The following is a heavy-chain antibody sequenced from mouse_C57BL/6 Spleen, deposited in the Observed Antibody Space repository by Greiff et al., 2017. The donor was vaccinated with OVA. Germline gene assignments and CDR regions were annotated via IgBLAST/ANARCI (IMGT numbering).Heavy chain of an antibody. D-gene: IGHD1-1*01. V-gene: IGHV3-6*01. Sequence: EVKLMESGPGLVKPSQSLSLTCSVTGYSITSGYFWNWIRQFPGNKLERMGYNSDDGSNNYNPSLQNRISITRDTSKYQFRLKLHAVTTEDTATYYSARSAFITTGGGYWGQGTTLTVSS. J-gene: IGHJ2*01. CDR1: GYSITSGYF. CDR3: ARSAFITTGGGY. CDR2: NSDDGSN.